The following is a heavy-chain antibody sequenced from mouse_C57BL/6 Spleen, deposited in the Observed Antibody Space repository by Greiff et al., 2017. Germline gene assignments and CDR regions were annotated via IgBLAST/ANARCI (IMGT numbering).Heavy chain of an antibody. J-gene: IGHJ4*01. V-gene: IGHV6-6*01. CDR1: GFTFSDAW. CDR3: TRGGYYLYAMDY. CDR2: IRNKANNHAT. Sequence: EVMLVESGGGLVQPGGSMKLSCAASGFTFSDAWMDWVRQSPEKGLEWVAEIRNKANNHATYYAESVKGRFTIARDDSKSSVYLQMNSLRAEDTGIYYCTRGGYYLYAMDYWGQGTSVTVSS. D-gene: IGHD2-3*01.